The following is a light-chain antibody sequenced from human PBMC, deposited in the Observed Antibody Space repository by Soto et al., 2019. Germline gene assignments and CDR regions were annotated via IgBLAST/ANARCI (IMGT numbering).Light chain of an antibody. V-gene: IGLV2-23*02. CDR2: EVS. J-gene: IGLJ1*01. CDR1: SSDVGSYNL. Sequence: QSALTQPASVSGSPGQSITISCTGTSSDVGSYNLVSWYQQHPGKAPKLMIYEVSKRPSGVSNRFSGSKSGNTASLTISGLQAEDEADYYCCSYAGSSTFSYVFGTGTTLTVL. CDR3: CSYAGSSTFSYV.